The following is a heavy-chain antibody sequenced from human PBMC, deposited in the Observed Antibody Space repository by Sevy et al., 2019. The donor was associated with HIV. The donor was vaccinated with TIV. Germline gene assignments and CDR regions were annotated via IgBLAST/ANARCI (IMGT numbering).Heavy chain of an antibody. J-gene: IGHJ5*02. CDR2: ISSSSSTI. CDR1: GFTFSSYS. D-gene: IGHD1-26*01. Sequence: GGSLRLSCAASGFTFSSYSMNWVRQAPGKGLEWVSYISSSSSTIYYADSVKGRFTISRDNAKNSLYLQMNSLRDEDTAVYYCARDRLSEGATEVHHGDWFNPWGQGTLVTVSS. V-gene: IGHV3-48*02. CDR3: ARDRLSEGATEVHHGDWFNP.